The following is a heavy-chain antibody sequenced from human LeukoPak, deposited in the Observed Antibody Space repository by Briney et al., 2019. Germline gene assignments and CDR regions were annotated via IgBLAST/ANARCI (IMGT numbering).Heavy chain of an antibody. CDR3: AKSLGNQGVIDY. V-gene: IGHV3-23*01. J-gene: IGHJ4*02. CDR1: GFIFRNHA. Sequence: PGGSLRLSCAASGFIFRNHAMNWVRQAPGQGLEWVSGVSASGGSTFNTDSVKGRFSISRDNSKNTLYLEMNGLRPEDTALYYCAKSLGNQGVIDYWGQGTLVTVSS. D-gene: IGHD3-10*01. CDR2: VSASGGST.